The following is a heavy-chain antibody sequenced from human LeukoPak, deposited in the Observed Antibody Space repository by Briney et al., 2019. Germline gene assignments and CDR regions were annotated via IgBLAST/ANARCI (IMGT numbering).Heavy chain of an antibody. CDR2: IIPVFGTA. J-gene: IGHJ4*02. D-gene: IGHD1-26*01. Sequence: ASVKVSCKASGGSFSNYVLAWVRQAPGQGLEWVGGIIPVFGTANSAQRFQGRVTIYTDESKTTVYMDLNGLTSEDTAIYYCATVPLTSGRTNYLDDWGQGTLVTVSS. CDR3: ATVPLTSGRTNYLDD. CDR1: GGSFSNYV. V-gene: IGHV1-69*05.